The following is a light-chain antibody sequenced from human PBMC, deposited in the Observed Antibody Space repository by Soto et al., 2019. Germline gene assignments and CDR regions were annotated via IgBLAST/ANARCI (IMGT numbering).Light chain of an antibody. CDR2: DAS. CDR3: QQRSNWPIT. Sequence: DIVLTQSPAPLSLSPGERATLSCKASQSVKTFLVWYQQRPGQAPRLLIYDASHRATGIPARFSGSGSGTDCTLTISSLEPEDFAVYYCQQRSNWPITFGQGTRLEIK. CDR1: QSVKTF. J-gene: IGKJ5*01. V-gene: IGKV3-11*01.